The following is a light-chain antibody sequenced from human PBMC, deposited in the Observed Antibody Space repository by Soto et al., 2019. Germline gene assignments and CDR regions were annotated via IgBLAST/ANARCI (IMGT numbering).Light chain of an antibody. CDR2: AAS. CDR1: QSISSY. V-gene: IGKV1-39*01. Sequence: DIQMTQSPSSLSASVVDRVTITCRASQSISSYLNWYQQKPGKAPKLLIYAASSLQSGVPSRFSGSGSGTEFTLAISSLQPDDFATYYCQQYNSYWTFGQGTKVDIK. J-gene: IGKJ1*01. CDR3: QQYNSYWT.